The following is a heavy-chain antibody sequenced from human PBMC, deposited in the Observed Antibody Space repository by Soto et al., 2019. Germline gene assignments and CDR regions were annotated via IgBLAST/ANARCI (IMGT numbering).Heavy chain of an antibody. CDR2: IYYSGST. CDR3: ARTAAGTFGWVEAFDI. V-gene: IGHV4-59*08. CDR1: GGSISSYY. J-gene: IGHJ3*02. Sequence: SETLSLTCTVSGGSISSYYWSWIRQPPGKGLEWIGYIYYSGSTNYNPSLKSRVTISVDTSKNQFSLKLSSVTAADTAVYYCARTAAGTFGWVEAFDIWGQGTMVTVSS. D-gene: IGHD6-13*01.